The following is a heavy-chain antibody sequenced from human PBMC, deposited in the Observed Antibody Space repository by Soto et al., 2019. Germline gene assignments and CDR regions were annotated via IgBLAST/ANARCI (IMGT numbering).Heavy chain of an antibody. CDR3: ARATGGDYYGSGSFLDY. CDR1: GYTFTSYA. J-gene: IGHJ4*02. CDR2: INAGNGNT. Sequence: QVQLVQSGAEVKKPGASVKVSCKASGYTFTSYAMHWVRQAAGQRLEWMGWINAGNGNTKYSQKFQGRVTITRDTSASTAYMELSSLRSEDTAVYYCARATGGDYYGSGSFLDYWGQGTLVTVSS. D-gene: IGHD3-10*01. V-gene: IGHV1-3*01.